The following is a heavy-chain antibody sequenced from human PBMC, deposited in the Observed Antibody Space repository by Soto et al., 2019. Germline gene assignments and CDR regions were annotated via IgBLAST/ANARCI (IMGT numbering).Heavy chain of an antibody. CDR2: IYYSGST. CDR1: GGSVSSGSYY. CDR3: ARESLLLGYCSSTSCYNDYYYYYGMDV. V-gene: IGHV4-61*01. Sequence: QVQLQESGPGLVKPSETLSLTCTVSGGSVSSGSYYWSWIRQPPGKGLEWIGYIYYSGSTNYNPSLKSRVTISVDTSKNQFSLKLSSVTAADTAVYYCARESLLLGYCSSTSCYNDYYYYYGMDVWGQGTTVTVSS. J-gene: IGHJ6*02. D-gene: IGHD2-2*02.